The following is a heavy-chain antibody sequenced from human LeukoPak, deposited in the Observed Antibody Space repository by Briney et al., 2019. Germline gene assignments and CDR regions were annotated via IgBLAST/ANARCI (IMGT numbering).Heavy chain of an antibody. Sequence: GGSLRLSCAASGFTFSSYSMNWVRQAPGKGLEWVSSISSSSSYIYYADSVKGRFTISRDNAKNSLYLQMNSLRAEDTAEYYCARNGLAAADAFDIWGQGTMVTVSS. CDR2: ISSSSSYI. CDR3: ARNGLAAADAFDI. V-gene: IGHV3-21*01. D-gene: IGHD6-13*01. J-gene: IGHJ3*02. CDR1: GFTFSSYS.